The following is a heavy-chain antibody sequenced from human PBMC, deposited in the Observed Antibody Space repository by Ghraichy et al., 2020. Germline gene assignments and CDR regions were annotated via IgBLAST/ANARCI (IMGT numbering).Heavy chain of an antibody. V-gene: IGHV1-2*02. CDR1: GYTFTAFY. CDR2: INPNSGGT. Sequence: ASVKVSCKASGYTFTAFYLHWVRQAPGQGLEWMGWINPNSGGTKYAQKFQGRVIMTRDTSISTAYMELSRVRSDDTAVYYCARDSGYYYDTSGFDNYFDPWGQGTLVTVSS. D-gene: IGHD3-22*01. J-gene: IGHJ5*02. CDR3: ARDSGYYYDTSGFDNYFDP.